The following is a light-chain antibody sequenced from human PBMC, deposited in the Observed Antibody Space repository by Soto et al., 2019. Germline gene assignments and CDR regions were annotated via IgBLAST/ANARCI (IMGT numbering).Light chain of an antibody. J-gene: IGKJ1*01. CDR3: QHYNSDPWT. V-gene: IGKV1-5*01. CDR2: DAS. Sequence: DIEMTQSPSTLSASVGDRVTITCRASQTIRRWFAWYQQRPGKAPKVLIYDASTLESGVPARFSGSGSETEFTLTISSLQPEDSATYYCQHYNSDPWTFGQGTKVEIK. CDR1: QTIRRW.